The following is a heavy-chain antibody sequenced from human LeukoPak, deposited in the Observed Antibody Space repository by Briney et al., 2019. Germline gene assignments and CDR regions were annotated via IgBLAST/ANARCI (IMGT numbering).Heavy chain of an antibody. CDR3: AREGGPAPNNWFDP. V-gene: IGHV3-66*01. CDR1: GFTVSSNY. Sequence: PGGSLRLACAASGFTVSSNYMSWVRQAPGKGLEWVSVIYSGGSTYYADSVKGRFTISRDNSKNTLYLQMNSLRAEDTAMYYCAREGGPAPNNWFDPWGQGTLVTVSS. CDR2: IYSGGST. D-gene: IGHD2-2*01. J-gene: IGHJ5*02.